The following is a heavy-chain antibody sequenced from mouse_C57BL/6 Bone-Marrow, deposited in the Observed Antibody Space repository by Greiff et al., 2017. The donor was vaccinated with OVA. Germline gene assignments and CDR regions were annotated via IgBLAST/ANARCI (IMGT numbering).Heavy chain of an antibody. D-gene: IGHD2-5*01. CDR3: ASKGYDSNPGFAY. V-gene: IGHV1-22*01. CDR1: GYTFTDYN. Sequence: VQLQQSGPELVKPGASVKMSCKASGYTFTDYNMHWVKQSHGKSLEWIGYINPNNGGTSYNQKFKGKATLTVNKSSSTAYMELRSLTSEDSAVYYCASKGYDSNPGFAYWGQGTLVTVSA. CDR2: INPNNGGT. J-gene: IGHJ3*01.